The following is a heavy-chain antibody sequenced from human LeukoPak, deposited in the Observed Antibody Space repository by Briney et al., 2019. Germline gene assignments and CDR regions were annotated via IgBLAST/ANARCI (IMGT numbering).Heavy chain of an antibody. CDR3: TTGIRGD. CDR2: INSDGSIT. V-gene: IGHV3-74*01. Sequence: GGSLRLSCAASGFTFTTYWMHWVRQAPGKGLVWVSHINSDGSITSYADSVKGRFTISRDNAKDTLYLQMNSLRAEDTAVYYCTTGIRGDCGQGTLVTVSS. CDR1: GFTFTTYW. J-gene: IGHJ4*02.